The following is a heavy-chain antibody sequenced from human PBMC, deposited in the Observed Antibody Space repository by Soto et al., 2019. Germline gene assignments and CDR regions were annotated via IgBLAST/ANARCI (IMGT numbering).Heavy chain of an antibody. D-gene: IGHD3-10*01. CDR3: ARGRGTMVRGVDYYYGMDV. CDR2: INHSGST. Sequence: SETLSLTCAVYGGSFSGYYWSWIRQPPGKGLEWIGEINHSGSTNYNPSLKSRVTISVDTSKNQFSLKLSSVTAADTAVYYCARGRGTMVRGVDYYYGMDVWGQGTTVTVS. V-gene: IGHV4-34*01. CDR1: GGSFSGYY. J-gene: IGHJ6*02.